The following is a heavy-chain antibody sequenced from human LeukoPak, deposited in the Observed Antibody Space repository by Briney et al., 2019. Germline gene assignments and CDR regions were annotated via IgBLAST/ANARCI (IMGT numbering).Heavy chain of an antibody. V-gene: IGHV4-4*02. J-gene: IGHJ4*02. Sequence: PGGSLRLSCAASGFTFSNAWMSWVRQPPGKGLEWIGSIYYSGSTYYNPSLKSRVTISVDTSKNQFSLKLSSVTAADTAVYYCARDFYWGSLGGLDYWGQGTLVTVSS. D-gene: IGHD2-8*02. CDR3: ARDFYWGSLGGLDY. CDR1: GFTFSNAW. CDR2: IYYSGST.